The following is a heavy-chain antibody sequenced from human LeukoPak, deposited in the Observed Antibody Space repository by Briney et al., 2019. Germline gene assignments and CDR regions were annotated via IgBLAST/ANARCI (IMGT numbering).Heavy chain of an antibody. Sequence: PGGSLRLSCAASGFTFSTYGMHWVRQAPGKGLEWLAVIWYDGSNKYYAESVKGRFTISRDNSKNTLYLQMNSLRAEDTAVYYCAREPTYCGSDCPCDYWGQGTLVTVSS. J-gene: IGHJ4*02. V-gene: IGHV3-33*01. CDR2: IWYDGSNK. CDR1: GFTFSTYG. D-gene: IGHD2-21*02. CDR3: AREPTYCGSDCPCDY.